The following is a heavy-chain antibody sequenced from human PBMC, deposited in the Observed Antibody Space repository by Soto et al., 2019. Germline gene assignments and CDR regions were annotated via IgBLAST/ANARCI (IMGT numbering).Heavy chain of an antibody. D-gene: IGHD6-13*01. CDR2: IIPIFGTA. Sequence: SVKVSCKASGGTFSSYAISWVRQAPGQGLEWMGGIIPIFGTANYAQKFQGRVTITADESTSTAYMELSSLRSEDTAVYYCARVKGRVRHPLIAAAGLNWFDPWGQGTRVTAPQ. CDR1: GGTFSSYA. V-gene: IGHV1-69*13. J-gene: IGHJ5*02. CDR3: ARVKGRVRHPLIAAAGLNWFDP.